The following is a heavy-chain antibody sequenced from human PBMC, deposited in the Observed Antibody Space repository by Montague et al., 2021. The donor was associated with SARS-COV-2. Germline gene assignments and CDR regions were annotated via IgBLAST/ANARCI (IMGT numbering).Heavy chain of an antibody. D-gene: IGHD2-15*01. CDR3: VRHGGSSWLVS. J-gene: IGHJ5*01. Sequence: SETLSLTCTVSGGSISSSSYYWGWVRQTPGKGLEWIGSFYYTGNTYYNPSLKSRVTISVDTSKNQFSLSLRSVTAVDTSVYFCVRHGGSSWLVSWGQGTLVNVSS. CDR1: GGSISSSSYY. V-gene: IGHV4-39*01. CDR2: FYYTGNT.